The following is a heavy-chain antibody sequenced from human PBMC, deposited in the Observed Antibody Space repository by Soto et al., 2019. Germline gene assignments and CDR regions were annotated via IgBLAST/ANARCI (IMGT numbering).Heavy chain of an antibody. CDR1: GYTFTSYY. V-gene: IGHV1-46*03. J-gene: IGHJ5*02. CDR2: INPSGGST. CDR3: ARAHCSGGSCYSKRFDP. D-gene: IGHD2-15*01. Sequence: ASVKVSCQASGYTFTSYYMHWVRQAPGQGLEWMGIINPSGGSTSYAQKFQGRVTMTRDTSTSTVYMELSSLRSEDTAVYYCARAHCSGGSCYSKRFDPWGQGTLVTVSS.